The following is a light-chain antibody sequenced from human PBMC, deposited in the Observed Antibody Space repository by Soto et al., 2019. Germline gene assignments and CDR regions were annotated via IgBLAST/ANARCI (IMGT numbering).Light chain of an antibody. J-gene: IGLJ1*01. CDR2: DVI. CDR3: SSYTSSSTLGV. Sequence: QSALTQPASVSGSPGQSITISCTGTSSDVGGYNYVAWYQQHPGKAPNLMFYDVIIRPSGFFICFSGSKSGNTASLTFSGLQAEDEADYYCSSYTSSSTLGVFGTGTKVTVL. V-gene: IGLV2-14*01. CDR1: SSDVGGYNY.